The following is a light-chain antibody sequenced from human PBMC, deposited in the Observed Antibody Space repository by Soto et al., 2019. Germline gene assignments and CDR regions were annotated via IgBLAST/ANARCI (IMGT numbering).Light chain of an antibody. V-gene: IGKV3-20*01. J-gene: IGKJ2*01. CDR2: GAS. CDR1: QSFNSSY. Sequence: EMVLTQSPGTPPLSPEERATLSCRARQSFNSSYLAWYQQKPGQAPRLLIYGASSRATGIPARFSGSGSGTYFALTISRLEPETFAVNCCHQYGSSSETFGQGTKLEI. CDR3: HQYGSSSET.